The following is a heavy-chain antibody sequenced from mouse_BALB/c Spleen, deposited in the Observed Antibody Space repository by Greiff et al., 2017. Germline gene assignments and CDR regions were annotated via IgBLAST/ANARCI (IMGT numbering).Heavy chain of an antibody. D-gene: IGHD2-14*01. CDR3: ARHYRYDSTYAMDY. J-gene: IGHJ4*01. CDR2: INPGSGGT. V-gene: IGHV1-54*01. CDR1: GYAFTNYL. Sequence: QVQLQQSGAELVRPGTSVKVSCKASGYAFTNYLIEWVKQRPGQGLEWIGVINPGSGGTNYNEKFKGKATLTADKSSSTAYMQLSSLTSDDSAVYFCARHYRYDSTYAMDYWVKEPQSPSPQ.